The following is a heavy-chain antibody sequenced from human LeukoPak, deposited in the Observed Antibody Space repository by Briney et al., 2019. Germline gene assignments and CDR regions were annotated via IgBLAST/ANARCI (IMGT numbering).Heavy chain of an antibody. CDR1: GYTFTSYG. Sequence: ASVKVSCKASGYTFTSYGISWVRQAPGQGLEWMGWISAYNGNTNYAQKLQGRVTMTTDTSTSTAYMELRSLRSDDTAVYYCARRPHSYYGGNGNFDYWGQGTLVTVSS. CDR3: ARRPHSYYGGNGNFDY. D-gene: IGHD4-23*01. V-gene: IGHV1-18*01. J-gene: IGHJ4*02. CDR2: ISAYNGNT.